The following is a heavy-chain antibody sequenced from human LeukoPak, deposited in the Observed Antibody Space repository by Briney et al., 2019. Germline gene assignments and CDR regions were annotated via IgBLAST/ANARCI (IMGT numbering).Heavy chain of an antibody. D-gene: IGHD6-13*01. CDR1: GGSISSGGYY. Sequence: SQTLSLTCTVSGGSISSGGYYWSWIRQHPGKGLGWIGYIYYSGSTYYNPSLKSRVTISVDTSKNQFSLKLSSVTAADTAVYYCARVGGSWYAFDIWGQGTMVTVSS. J-gene: IGHJ3*02. CDR3: ARVGGSWYAFDI. CDR2: IYYSGST. V-gene: IGHV4-31*03.